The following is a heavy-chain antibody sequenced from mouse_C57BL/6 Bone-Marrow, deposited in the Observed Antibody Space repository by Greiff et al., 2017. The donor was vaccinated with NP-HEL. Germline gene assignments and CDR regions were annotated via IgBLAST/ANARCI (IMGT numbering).Heavy chain of an antibody. CDR3: ASYGQVPYFDY. D-gene: IGHD1-1*01. V-gene: IGHV1-64*01. CDR1: GYTFTSYW. J-gene: IGHJ2*01. CDR2: IHPNSGST. Sequence: QVQLQQSGAELVKPGASVKLSCKASGYTFTSYWMHWVKQRPGQGLEWIGMIHPNSGSTNYNEKFKSKATLTVDKSSSTAYMQLSSLTSEDSAVYYCASYGQVPYFDYWGQGTTLTVSS.